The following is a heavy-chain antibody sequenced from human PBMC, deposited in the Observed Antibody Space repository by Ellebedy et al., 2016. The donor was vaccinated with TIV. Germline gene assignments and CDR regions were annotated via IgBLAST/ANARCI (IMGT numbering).Heavy chain of an antibody. D-gene: IGHD6-19*01. Sequence: GGSLRLSCAASGFTFSNYWMSWVRQAPGKGLEWVANIKQDGSEKYYVDSGKGRFSISRDNAKNSLYVQMNSLRDEDTAVYYCARDQWLGRAYYFDSWGQGTLVTVSS. V-gene: IGHV3-7*01. CDR1: GFTFSNYW. CDR2: IKQDGSEK. J-gene: IGHJ4*02. CDR3: ARDQWLGRAYYFDS.